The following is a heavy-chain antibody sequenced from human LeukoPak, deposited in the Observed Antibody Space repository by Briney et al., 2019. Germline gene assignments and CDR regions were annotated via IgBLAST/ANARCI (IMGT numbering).Heavy chain of an antibody. Sequence: GGSLRLSCAASGFTFSSYSMNWVRQAPGRGLEWVSSISSSSSYIYYADSVKGRFTISRDNAKNSLYLQMNSLRAEDTAVYYCARSSTILYSSSWDYWGQGALVTVSS. J-gene: IGHJ4*02. V-gene: IGHV3-21*01. D-gene: IGHD6-13*01. CDR3: ARSSTILYSSSWDY. CDR2: ISSSSSYI. CDR1: GFTFSSYS.